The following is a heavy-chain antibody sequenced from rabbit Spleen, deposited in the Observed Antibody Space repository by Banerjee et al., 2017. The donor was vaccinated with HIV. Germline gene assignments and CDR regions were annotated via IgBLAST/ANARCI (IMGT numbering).Heavy chain of an antibody. CDR1: GFSFSSSYY. Sequence: QSLDESGGDMVKPGASLTLTCTASGFSFSSSYYMCWVRQAPGKGLEWIGCMYPDGVGSTAYASWAKGRFTISKTSSTTVTLQMTSLTAADTATYFCARGSATMTMVITGYYLNLWGPGTLVTVS. J-gene: IGHJ4*01. CDR2: MYPDGVGST. V-gene: IGHV1S40*01. CDR3: ARGSATMTMVITGYYLNL. D-gene: IGHD2-1*01.